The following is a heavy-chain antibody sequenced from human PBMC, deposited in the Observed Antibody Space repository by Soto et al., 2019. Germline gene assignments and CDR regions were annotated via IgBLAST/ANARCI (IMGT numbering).Heavy chain of an antibody. CDR2: ISAYNGNT. CDR3: ASYHLNSYYYGMDV. Sequence: QVQLVQSGAAVKKPGASVKVSCKASGYTFTSYGFSWVRQAPGQGLEWMGWISAYNGNTNYAQKLQGRVTMTTDTSTSTAYLELRSLRSDETAVYYCASYHLNSYYYGMDVWGQGTTVTVSS. CDR1: GYTFTSYG. J-gene: IGHJ6*02. V-gene: IGHV1-18*01.